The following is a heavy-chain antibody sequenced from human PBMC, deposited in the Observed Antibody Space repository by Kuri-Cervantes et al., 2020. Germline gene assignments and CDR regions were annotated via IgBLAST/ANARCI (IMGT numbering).Heavy chain of an antibody. Sequence: ASVKVSCKASGYTFTSYYIYWVRQAPGQGLEWMGRINPSGGSTSYAQKFQGRVTMTRDTSTTTVYMELSSLNSEDTAVYYCAREPADTNYFDYWGQGTLVTVSS. CDR2: INPSGGST. J-gene: IGHJ4*02. CDR3: AREPADTNYFDY. D-gene: IGHD5/OR15-5a*01. CDR1: GYTFTSYY. V-gene: IGHV1-46*01.